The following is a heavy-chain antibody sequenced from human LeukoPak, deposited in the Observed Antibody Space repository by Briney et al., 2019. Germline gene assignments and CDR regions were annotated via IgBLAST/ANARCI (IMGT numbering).Heavy chain of an antibody. V-gene: IGHV3-53*01. CDR2: IYSGGST. CDR3: AREDSSGIYFDY. CDR1: GFTFSSYA. D-gene: IGHD6-19*01. Sequence: GGSLRLSCAASGFTFSSYAMSWVRPAPGKGLEWVSVIYSGGSTYYADSVKGRFTISRDNSKNTLYLQMNSLRAEDTAVYYCAREDSSGIYFDYWGQGTLVTVSS. J-gene: IGHJ4*02.